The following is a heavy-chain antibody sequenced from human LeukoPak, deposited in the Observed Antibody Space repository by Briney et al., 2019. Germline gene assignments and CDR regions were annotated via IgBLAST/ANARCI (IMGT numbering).Heavy chain of an antibody. V-gene: IGHV3-23*01. Sequence: GGSLRLSCAASGFTFSSYPLSWVRQAPGKGLGWVSAISGSGGSTYYADSVKGRFTISRDNSKNTLYLQMNSLRAEDTAVYYCAKDHIHYDSSGRFYYFDYWGQGTLVTVSS. J-gene: IGHJ4*02. D-gene: IGHD3-22*01. CDR2: ISGSGGST. CDR3: AKDHIHYDSSGRFYYFDY. CDR1: GFTFSSYP.